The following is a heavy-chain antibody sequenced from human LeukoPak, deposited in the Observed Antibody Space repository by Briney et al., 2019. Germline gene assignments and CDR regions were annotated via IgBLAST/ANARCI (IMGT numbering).Heavy chain of an antibody. CDR2: IYYSGST. J-gene: IGHJ6*03. Sequence: SETLSLTCTVSGGSISSYYWSWIRQPPGKGLEWIGYIYYSGSTNYNPSLKSRVTISVDTSKNQFSLKLSSVTAADTAVYYCARLHPLRRGHYYYYMDVWGKGTTVTVSS. CDR1: GGSISSYY. D-gene: IGHD4-17*01. V-gene: IGHV4-59*12. CDR3: ARLHPLRRGHYYYYMDV.